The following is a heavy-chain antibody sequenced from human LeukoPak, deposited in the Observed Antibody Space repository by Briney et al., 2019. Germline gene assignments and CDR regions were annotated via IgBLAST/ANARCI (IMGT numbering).Heavy chain of an antibody. CDR2: ISSSSSYI. CDR1: GFTFSTYT. D-gene: IGHD1-26*01. CDR3: ARAGIVGVTSASDI. V-gene: IGHV3-21*01. Sequence: GGSLRLSCAASGFTFSTYTMNWVRQAPGKGLEWVSSISSSSSYIYYADSVKGRFTISRDNAKNSLYLQMNSLRAEDTAVYYCARAGIVGVTSASDIWGQGTMVTVSS. J-gene: IGHJ3*02.